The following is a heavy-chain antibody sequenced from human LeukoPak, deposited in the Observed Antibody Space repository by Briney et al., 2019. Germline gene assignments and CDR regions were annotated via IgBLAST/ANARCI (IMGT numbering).Heavy chain of an antibody. CDR3: PKVKRRPWGSAFDGFDI. CDR2: ISGSADNT. Sequence: GGSLRLSCAASGFTFRIYAMSWVRQAPGKGLEWVSSISGSADNTYYSDSVKGRFTISRDNSKNTLYLQMNRLTAEDTAVYYCPKVKRRPWGSAFDGFDIWGQGTMVTVSS. CDR1: GFTFRIYA. D-gene: IGHD7-27*01. J-gene: IGHJ3*02. V-gene: IGHV3-23*01.